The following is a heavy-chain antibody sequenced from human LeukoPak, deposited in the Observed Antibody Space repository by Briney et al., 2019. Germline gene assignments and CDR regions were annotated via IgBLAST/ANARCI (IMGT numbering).Heavy chain of an antibody. CDR3: AKAQDGYSYGQVLDY. J-gene: IGHJ4*02. CDR2: ISPSGGRT. CDR1: GFTVSSNY. D-gene: IGHD5-18*01. V-gene: IGHV3-23*01. Sequence: GGSLRLSCAASGFTVSSNYMSWVRQAPGKGLEWVSVISPSGGRTYHADSVRGRFTISRDNSKNTLYLQMNGLRDEDTALYYCAKAQDGYSYGQVLDYWGQGTLVTVSS.